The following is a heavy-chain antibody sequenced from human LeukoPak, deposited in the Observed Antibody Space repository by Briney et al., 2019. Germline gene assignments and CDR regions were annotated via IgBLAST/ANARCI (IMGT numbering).Heavy chain of an antibody. V-gene: IGHV1-2*02. J-gene: IGHJ3*02. CDR3: ARDRVGARRDAFDI. CDR2: INPNSGGT. D-gene: IGHD1-26*01. CDR1: GYTFTGYY. Sequence: ASVKVSCKASGYTFTGYYMHWVRQAPGQGLEWMGWINPNSGGTNYAQKFQGRVTMTRDTSISTACMELSRLRSDDTAVYCCARDRVGARRDAFDIWGQGTMVTVSS.